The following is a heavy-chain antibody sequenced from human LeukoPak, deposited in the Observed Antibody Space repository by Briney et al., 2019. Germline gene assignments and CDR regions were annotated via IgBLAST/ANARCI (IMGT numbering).Heavy chain of an antibody. Sequence: ASVKVSCKASGYTFTGYYMHWVRQAPGQGLEWMGWINPNSGGTNYAQKFQGRVTMTRDTSISTAYMELSRLRSDDTAVYYCARDTVVTTRYAFDIWGQGTMVTVSS. CDR3: ARDTVVTTRYAFDI. CDR2: INPNSGGT. J-gene: IGHJ3*02. V-gene: IGHV1-2*02. CDR1: GYTFTGYY. D-gene: IGHD4-23*01.